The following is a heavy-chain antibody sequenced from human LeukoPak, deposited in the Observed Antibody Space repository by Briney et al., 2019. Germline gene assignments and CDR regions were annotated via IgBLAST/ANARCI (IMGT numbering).Heavy chain of an antibody. Sequence: GGSLRLSCAASGFTFSSYAKSWVRQTPGKGLEWVSAISGSGGSTYYADSVKGRFTISRDNSKNTLYLQMNSLRAEDTAVYYCAKTTGSNLWYFDLWGRGTLVTVSS. CDR3: AKTTGSNLWYFDL. J-gene: IGHJ2*01. CDR2: ISGSGGST. CDR1: GFTFSSYA. D-gene: IGHD2-8*02. V-gene: IGHV3-23*01.